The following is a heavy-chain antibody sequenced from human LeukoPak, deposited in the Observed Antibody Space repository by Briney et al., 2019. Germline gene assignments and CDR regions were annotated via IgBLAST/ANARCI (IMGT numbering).Heavy chain of an antibody. Sequence: GGSLRLSCAASGFTFSSYAMNWVRQAPGKGLEWVSYISSSGSTIYYADSVKGRFTISRDNAKSSLYLQMNSLRAEDTAVYYCARDLSMQPVSGAFDIWGQGTMVTVSS. CDR3: ARDLSMQPVSGAFDI. CDR2: ISSSGSTI. J-gene: IGHJ3*02. D-gene: IGHD6-6*01. CDR1: GFTFSSYA. V-gene: IGHV3-48*03.